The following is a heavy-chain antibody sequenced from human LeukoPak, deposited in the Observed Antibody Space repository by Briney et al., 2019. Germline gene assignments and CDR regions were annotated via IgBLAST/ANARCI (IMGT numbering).Heavy chain of an antibody. CDR1: GFTFSSYG. V-gene: IGHV3-30*18. CDR3: AKPTRGSGWYYFDY. CDR2: ISYDGSNK. J-gene: IGHJ4*02. Sequence: GGSLRLSCAASGFTFSSYGMHWVRQAPGKGLEWGAVISYDGSNKYYADSVKGRFTISRDNSKNTLYLQMSSLRAEDTAVYYCAKPTRGSGWYYFDYWGQGTLVTVSS. D-gene: IGHD6-19*01.